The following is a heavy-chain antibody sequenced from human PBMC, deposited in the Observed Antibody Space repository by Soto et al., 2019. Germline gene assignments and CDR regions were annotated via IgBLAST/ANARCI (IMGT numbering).Heavy chain of an antibody. V-gene: IGHV3-30*18. CDR3: AKDVAARTPLGYYGMDV. Sequence: GGSLRLSCAASGFTFSSYGMHLVRQAPGKGLEWVAVISYDGSNKYYADSVKGRFTISRDNSKNTLYLQMNSLRAEDTAVYYCAKDVAARTPLGYYGMDVWGQGTTVTVSS. CDR2: ISYDGSNK. D-gene: IGHD6-6*01. CDR1: GFTFSSYG. J-gene: IGHJ6*02.